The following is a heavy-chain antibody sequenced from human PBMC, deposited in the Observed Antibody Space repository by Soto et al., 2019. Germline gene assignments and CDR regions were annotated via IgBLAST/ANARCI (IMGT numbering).Heavy chain of an antibody. D-gene: IGHD3-22*01. CDR2: IYYSGNT. CDR3: ARLFAGTSGYYPYFDY. CDR1: GGSISSFY. J-gene: IGHJ4*02. V-gene: IGHV4-59*08. Sequence: SETLSLTCTVSGGSISSFYWSWIRQPPGKGLEWIGYIYYSGNTNYNPSLKSRVTISVDTFKNQFSLKLSSVTAADTAVYYCARLFAGTSGYYPYFDYWGQGTLVTVSS.